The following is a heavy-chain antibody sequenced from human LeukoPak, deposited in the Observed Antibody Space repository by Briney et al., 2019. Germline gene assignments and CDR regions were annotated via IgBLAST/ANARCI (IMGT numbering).Heavy chain of an antibody. Sequence: SETLSLTCPVYGGSFSDYYWTWIRQSPGKGLEWIGEINHSGSPNFNPSLTSRVTMSLDTSKKQFSLKLSSVTAADTAVYYCVRHYYYGSFSRMDGWGKGITVTVTS. CDR1: GGSFSDYY. CDR2: INHSGSP. V-gene: IGHV4-34*01. J-gene: IGHJ6*04. CDR3: VRHYYYGSFSRMDG. D-gene: IGHD3-10*01.